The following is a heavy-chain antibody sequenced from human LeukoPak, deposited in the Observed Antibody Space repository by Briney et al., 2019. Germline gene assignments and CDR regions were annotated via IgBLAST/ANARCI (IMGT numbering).Heavy chain of an antibody. CDR2: IIPIFGTA. V-gene: IGHV1-69*05. D-gene: IGHD3-22*01. Sequence: SVKVSCKASGGTFSSYAISWVRQAPGQGLEWMGGIIPIFGTANYAQKFQGRVTVTTDESTSTAYMELSSLRSEDTAVYYCARDSSSGYYFGYWGQGTLVTVSS. J-gene: IGHJ4*02. CDR1: GGTFSSYA. CDR3: ARDSSSGYYFGY.